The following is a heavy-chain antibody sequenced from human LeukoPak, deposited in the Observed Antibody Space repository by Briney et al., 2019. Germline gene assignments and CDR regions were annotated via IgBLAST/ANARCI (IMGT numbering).Heavy chain of an antibody. J-gene: IGHJ5*02. Sequence: SETLSLTCTVSGGSISSGDYYWSWIRQPPEKGLEWIGYIYYSGSTYYNPSLKSRVTISVDTSKNQFSLKLSSVTAADTAVDYCARDGESNWFDPWGQGTLVTVSS. CDR1: GGSISSGDYY. CDR3: ARDGESNWFDP. CDR2: IYYSGST. V-gene: IGHV4-30-4*01.